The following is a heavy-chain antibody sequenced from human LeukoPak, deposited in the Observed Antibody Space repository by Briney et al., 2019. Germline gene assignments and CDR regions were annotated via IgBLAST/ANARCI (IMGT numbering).Heavy chain of an antibody. CDR2: LSGNGNTI. Sequence: GGSLRLSCAASGFTFSTYAMSWVRQAPGKGLECVSALSGNGNTIYYANSVKGRFTISRDNSKNTLSLQMNSLRAEDTAVYYCAKALYGGHDYWGQGTLVTVSS. D-gene: IGHD4-23*01. J-gene: IGHJ4*02. V-gene: IGHV3-23*01. CDR3: AKALYGGHDY. CDR1: GFTFSTYA.